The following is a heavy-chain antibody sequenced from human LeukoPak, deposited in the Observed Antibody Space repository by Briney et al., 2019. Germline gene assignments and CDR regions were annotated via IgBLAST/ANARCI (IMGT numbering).Heavy chain of an antibody. CDR1: GYTFTYCY. J-gene: IGHJ3*02. Sequence: SVKVSCKASGYTFTYCYLHWVRQAPGQALEWMGWITPFNGNTNYAQKFQDRVTITRDRSMSTAYMELSSLRSEDTAMYYCARSTGTPRGDAFDIWGQGTMVTVSS. CDR2: ITPFNGNT. D-gene: IGHD1-1*01. V-gene: IGHV1-45*02. CDR3: ARSTGTPRGDAFDI.